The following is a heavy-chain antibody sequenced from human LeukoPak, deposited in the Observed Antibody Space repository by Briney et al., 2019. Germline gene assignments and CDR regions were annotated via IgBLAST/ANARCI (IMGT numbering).Heavy chain of an antibody. CDR2: IKSKTDGGTT. CDR3: TTDRTVLRFGVPSEDAFDI. D-gene: IGHD3-10*01. V-gene: IGHV3-15*01. J-gene: IGHJ3*02. CDR1: GFTFSNAW. Sequence: KPGGSLRLSCAASGFTFSNAWMSWVRQAPGKGLEWVGRIKSKTDGGTTDYAAPVKGRFTISRDDSKNTLYLQMNSLKTEDTAVYYCTTDRTVLRFGVPSEDAFDIWGQGTMVTVSS.